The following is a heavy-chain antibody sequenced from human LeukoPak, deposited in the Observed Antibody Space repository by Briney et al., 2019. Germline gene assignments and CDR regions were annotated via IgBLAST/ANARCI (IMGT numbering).Heavy chain of an antibody. J-gene: IGHJ3*02. CDR3: ARDPGGSAVTTFAFDI. V-gene: IGHV1-2*02. Sequence: GASVKVSCKASGYTFTGYYMHWVRQAPGQGLEWMGWINPNSGGTNYAQKFQGRVTMTRDTSISTAYMELSRLRSDDTAVYYCARDPGGSAVTTFAFDIWGQGTMVTVSS. D-gene: IGHD4-17*01. CDR1: GYTFTGYY. CDR2: INPNSGGT.